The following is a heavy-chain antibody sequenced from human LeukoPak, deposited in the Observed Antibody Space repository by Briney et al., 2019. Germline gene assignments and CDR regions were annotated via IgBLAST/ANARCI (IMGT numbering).Heavy chain of an antibody. D-gene: IGHD3-22*01. Sequence: GESLKISCKGSEYSFTTYWIGWVRQMPGKGLEYMGVTNPAKSDTRYSPSFQGQISISVDKSTNTAYLQWGSLRASDTAIYYCARLLGLKVVTPDDEAFDIWGQGTMVIVSS. V-gene: IGHV5-51*01. CDR1: EYSFTTYW. CDR3: ARLLGLKVVTPDDEAFDI. J-gene: IGHJ3*02. CDR2: TNPAKSDT.